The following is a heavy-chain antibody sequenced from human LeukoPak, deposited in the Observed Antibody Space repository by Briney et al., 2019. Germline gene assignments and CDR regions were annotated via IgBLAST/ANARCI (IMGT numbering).Heavy chain of an antibody. Sequence: PSETLSLTCTVSGGSISSYYWSWIRQPPGKGLEWIGYIYYSGSTNYNPSLKSRVTISVDTSKNQFSLKLSSVTAADTAVYYCARRNLCSSTSCYLEGFDPWGQGTLVTVSS. D-gene: IGHD2-2*01. CDR3: ARRNLCSSTSCYLEGFDP. CDR2: IYYSGST. J-gene: IGHJ5*02. CDR1: GGSISSYY. V-gene: IGHV4-59*12.